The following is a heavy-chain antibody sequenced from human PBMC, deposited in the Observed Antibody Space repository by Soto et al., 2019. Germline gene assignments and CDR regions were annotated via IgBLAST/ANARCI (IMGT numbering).Heavy chain of an antibody. Sequence: PSETLSLTCTVSAGSISSYHWNWIRQPPGKGLEWIGYISNSGSTDYNPSLKSRVTISEDTSKNRISLKLTSVTAADTAVYYCARAHVSSGYYFSYYFDSWGLGTLVTVSS. J-gene: IGHJ4*02. CDR1: AGSISSYH. CDR3: ARAHVSSGYYFSYYFDS. CDR2: ISNSGST. D-gene: IGHD3-22*01. V-gene: IGHV4-59*01.